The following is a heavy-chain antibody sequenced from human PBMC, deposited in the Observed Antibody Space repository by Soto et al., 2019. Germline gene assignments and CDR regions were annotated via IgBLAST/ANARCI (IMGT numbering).Heavy chain of an antibody. V-gene: IGHV1-18*01. CDR1: GYTFSRSG. D-gene: IGHD4-17*01. CDR2: ISTYNGDT. Sequence: VQLVQSGAEVKKPGASVKVSCKASGYTFSRSGISWVRQAPGQGLEWMGRISTYNGDTNYAQKVQGRVTMTTDSSTSTAFMELMSPRSDDTAVYYCARSRSVPYYYYGLDVWGQGTTGTVSS. CDR3: ARSRSVPYYYYGLDV. J-gene: IGHJ6*02.